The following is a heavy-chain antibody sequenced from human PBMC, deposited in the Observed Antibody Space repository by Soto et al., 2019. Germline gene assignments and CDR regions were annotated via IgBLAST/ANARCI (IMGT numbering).Heavy chain of an antibody. V-gene: IGHV5-51*01. CDR3: ARSPLGPDMVRGVTDKYWYFDL. CDR1: GYSFTSYW. Sequence: HGESLKISCKGSGYSFTSYWIGWVRQMPGKGLEWMGIIYPGDSDTRYSPSFQGQVTISADKSISAAYLQWSSLKASDTAMYYCARSPLGPDMVRGVTDKYWYFDLWGRGTLVTVSS. D-gene: IGHD3-10*01. J-gene: IGHJ2*01. CDR2: IYPGDSDT.